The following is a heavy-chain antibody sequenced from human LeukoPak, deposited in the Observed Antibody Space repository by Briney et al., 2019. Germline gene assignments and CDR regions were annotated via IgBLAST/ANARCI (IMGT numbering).Heavy chain of an antibody. V-gene: IGHV4-34*01. CDR3: ARDPYVNGYSRIFFDY. CDR2: ISHFGST. CDR1: GGSFSGYS. D-gene: IGHD5-18*01. J-gene: IGHJ4*02. Sequence: PEALSLTCAIYGGSFSGYSWTWIRQPPGEGLGWIGEISHFGSTKYIPSLESRVSLSLDTSKNQFSLELSSVTAADTAIYYCARDPYVNGYSRIFFDYWGQGTLVTVSS.